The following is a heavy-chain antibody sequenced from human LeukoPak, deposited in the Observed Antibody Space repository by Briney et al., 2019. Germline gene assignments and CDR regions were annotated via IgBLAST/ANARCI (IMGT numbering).Heavy chain of an antibody. Sequence: PGGSLRLSCAASGFTFSSYSMNWVRQAPGKGLEWVSSISSSSSYIYYADSVKGRFTISRDNAKNSLYLQMNSLRAEDTAVYYCARDSFFGLPPSYWGQGTLVTVSS. D-gene: IGHD3-3*02. J-gene: IGHJ4*02. CDR2: ISSSSSYI. V-gene: IGHV3-21*01. CDR1: GFTFSSYS. CDR3: ARDSFFGLPPSY.